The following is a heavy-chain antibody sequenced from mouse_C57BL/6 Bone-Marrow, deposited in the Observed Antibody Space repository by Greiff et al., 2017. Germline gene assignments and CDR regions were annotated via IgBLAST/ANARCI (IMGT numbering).Heavy chain of an antibody. CDR1: GYTFTSYW. V-gene: IGHV1-64*01. D-gene: IGHD1-1*01. CDR2: IHPNSGST. Sequence: QVQLQQPGAELVKPGASVKLSCKASGYTFTSYWMHWVKQRPGQGLEWIGMIHPNSGSTNYNEKFKSKATLTVDKSSSTACMQLSSLTSEDAAVXYCAPVDYGSSYDYAKDYWGPGTSGTGCS. J-gene: IGHJ4*01. CDR3: APVDYGSSYDYAKDY.